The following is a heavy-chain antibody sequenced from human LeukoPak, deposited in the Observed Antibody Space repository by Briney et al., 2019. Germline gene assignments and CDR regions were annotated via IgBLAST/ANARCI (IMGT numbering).Heavy chain of an antibody. CDR2: IYYSGST. J-gene: IGHJ3*02. Sequence: SQTLSLTCTVSGGSISSGGYYWSWIRQHPGKGLEWIGYIYYSGSTYYNPSLKSRVTISVDTSKNQFSLKLSSVTAADTAVYYCARAPTVVTLDALDIWGQGTMVTVSS. CDR1: GGSISSGGYY. V-gene: IGHV4-31*03. D-gene: IGHD4-23*01. CDR3: ARAPTVVTLDALDI.